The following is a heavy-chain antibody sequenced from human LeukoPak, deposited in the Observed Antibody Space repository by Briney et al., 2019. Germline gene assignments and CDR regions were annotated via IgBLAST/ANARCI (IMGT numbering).Heavy chain of an antibody. J-gene: IGHJ3*02. Sequence: SETLSLTCTVSGGSISSYYWSWIRQPAGKGLELIGRIYTSGSTNYNPSLKSRVTMSVDTSKNQSSLKLSSVTAADTAVYYCARYSSSGDAFDIWGQGTMVTVSS. D-gene: IGHD6-6*01. CDR3: ARYSSSGDAFDI. CDR1: GGSISSYY. V-gene: IGHV4-4*07. CDR2: IYTSGST.